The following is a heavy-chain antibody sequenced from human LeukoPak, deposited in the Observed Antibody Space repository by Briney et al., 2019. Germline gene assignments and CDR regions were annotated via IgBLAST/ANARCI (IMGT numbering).Heavy chain of an antibody. V-gene: IGHV3-23*01. CDR2: ISDTDDST. J-gene: IGHJ4*02. CDR3: AKDTYYYDSSGYYFDY. CDR1: GFTFSSYA. D-gene: IGHD3-22*01. Sequence: PGGSLRLSCAASGFTFSSYAMNWVRQAPGKGLEWVSSISDTDDSTYDADSVKGRFSISRDNSKNTLYLQMNSLRAEDTAMYYCAKDTYYYDSSGYYFDYWGQGTLVTVSS.